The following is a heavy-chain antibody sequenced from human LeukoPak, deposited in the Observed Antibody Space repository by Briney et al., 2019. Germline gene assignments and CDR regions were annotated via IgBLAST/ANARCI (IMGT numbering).Heavy chain of an antibody. CDR3: ARDGDYDILTGTYYFDY. Sequence: GASVTVSCKASGYTFTSYYMRWVRQAPGQGLEWMGIINPSGGSTSYVQKFQGRVTMTRDTSTSTVYMELSSLRSEDTAVYYCARDGDYDILTGTYYFDYWGQGTLVTVSS. V-gene: IGHV1-46*01. D-gene: IGHD3-9*01. CDR1: GYTFTSYY. J-gene: IGHJ4*02. CDR2: INPSGGST.